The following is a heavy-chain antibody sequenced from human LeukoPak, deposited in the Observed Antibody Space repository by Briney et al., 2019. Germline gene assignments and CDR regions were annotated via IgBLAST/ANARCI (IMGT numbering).Heavy chain of an antibody. CDR1: GYTLTELS. CDR2: FDPEDGET. D-gene: IGHD1-26*01. Sequence: ASVKVSCKVSGYTLTELSMHWVRQAPGKGLEWMGGFDPEDGETIYAQKFQGRVTMTEDTSTDTAYMELSSLRSEDTAVYYCATARRFRGGELPYDAFDIWGQGTMVTVSS. J-gene: IGHJ3*02. V-gene: IGHV1-24*01. CDR3: ATARRFRGGELPYDAFDI.